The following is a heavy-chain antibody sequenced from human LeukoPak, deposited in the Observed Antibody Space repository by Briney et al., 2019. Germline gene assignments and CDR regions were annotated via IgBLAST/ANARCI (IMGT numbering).Heavy chain of an antibody. CDR2: IYYSGST. D-gene: IGHD4-17*01. J-gene: IGHJ4*02. Sequence: PSETPSLTCTVSGGSISSYYWSWIRQPPGKGLEWIGYIYYSGSTNYNPSLKSRVTISVDTSKNQFSLKLSSVTAADTAVYYCARGPYGKLDYWGQGTLVTVSS. CDR3: ARGPYGKLDY. CDR1: GGSISSYY. V-gene: IGHV4-59*01.